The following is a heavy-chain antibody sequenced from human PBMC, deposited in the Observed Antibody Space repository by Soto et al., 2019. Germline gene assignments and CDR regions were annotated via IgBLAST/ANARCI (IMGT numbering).Heavy chain of an antibody. Sequence: PVGSLRLSCAASGFTLSSNSMAWVRQAPGKRLQWVSGISNDGSTTFYIDSVRGRFTISRDTSTNTLYLQMDSLRVEDTAVYFCAKWSGFGDAWGQGTLVTVSS. CDR3: AKWSGFGDA. D-gene: IGHD3-10*01. V-gene: IGHV3-23*01. CDR2: ISNDGSTT. J-gene: IGHJ5*02. CDR1: GFTLSSNS.